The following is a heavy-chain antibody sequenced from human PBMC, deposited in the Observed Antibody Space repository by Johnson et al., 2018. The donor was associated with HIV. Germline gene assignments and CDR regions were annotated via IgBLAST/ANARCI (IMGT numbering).Heavy chain of an antibody. J-gene: IGHJ3*02. CDR1: GFTFDDYA. D-gene: IGHD3-16*01. CDR2: LSWNSGII. Sequence: VQLVESGGGLVQPGRSLRLSCAASGFTFDDYAMHWVRQAPGKGLEWVSGLSWNSGIIGYADSVKGRFTISRDNSENTLNLQMNSLRGEDTAVYYCATSSLGWGLDGFDIWGRGTMVTVSS. V-gene: IGHV3-9*01. CDR3: ATSSLGWGLDGFDI.